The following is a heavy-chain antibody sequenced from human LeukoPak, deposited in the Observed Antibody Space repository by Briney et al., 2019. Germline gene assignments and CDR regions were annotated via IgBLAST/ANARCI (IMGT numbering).Heavy chain of an antibody. J-gene: IGHJ4*02. Sequence: GGSLRLSCAAPGFTFSSYAMHWVRQAPGKGLEWVAVISYDGSNKNYADSVKGRFTISRDNSKNTLYLQMNSLRAEDTAVYYCARDYGSGSPHFDYWGQGTLVTVSS. CDR2: ISYDGSNK. V-gene: IGHV3-30-3*01. D-gene: IGHD3-10*01. CDR1: GFTFSSYA. CDR3: ARDYGSGSPHFDY.